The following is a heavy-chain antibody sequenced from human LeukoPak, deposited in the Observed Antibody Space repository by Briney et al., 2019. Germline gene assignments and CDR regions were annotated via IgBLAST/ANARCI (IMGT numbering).Heavy chain of an antibody. CDR3: VKGLFFIDY. D-gene: IGHD3-3*01. J-gene: IGHJ4*02. Sequence: GGTLRLSCAASGFTFSNIAMNWVRQAPGKGLEWVSTISADGTFYADFVKGRFTISRDNSKNTLYLQMNSLRVDDTAIYYCVKGLFFIDYWGQGTLVTVSS. V-gene: IGHV3-23*01. CDR1: GFTFSNIA. CDR2: ISADGT.